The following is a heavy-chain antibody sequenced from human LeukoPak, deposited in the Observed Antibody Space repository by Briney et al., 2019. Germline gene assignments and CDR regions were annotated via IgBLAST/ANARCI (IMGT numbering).Heavy chain of an antibody. CDR2: IYSTGST. CDR3: ASRTTVTNALSFDF. D-gene: IGHD4-11*01. V-gene: IGHV4-38-2*01. Sequence: PSKTLSLTCDVSGYFVSSAYYWGWIRQSPGKGLEWIGNIYSTGSTYYNPSLQSRVTISVDASKNQFSLRLSSLTSADRAVYYCASRTTVTNALSFDFWGQGILVTVSS. CDR1: GYFVSSAYY. J-gene: IGHJ4*02.